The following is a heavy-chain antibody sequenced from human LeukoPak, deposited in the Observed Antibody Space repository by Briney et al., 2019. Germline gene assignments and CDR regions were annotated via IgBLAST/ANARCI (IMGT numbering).Heavy chain of an antibody. J-gene: IGHJ3*02. CDR3: ARDRHCSSTSCPGAFDI. Sequence: GGSLRLSCAASGFTFSSYSMNWVRQAPGKGLEWVSSISSSSSYIYYADSVKGRFTISRDNAKNSLYLQMNSLRAEDTAVYYCARDRHCSSTSCPGAFDIWGQGTMVTVSS. V-gene: IGHV3-21*01. D-gene: IGHD2-2*01. CDR1: GFTFSSYS. CDR2: ISSSSSYI.